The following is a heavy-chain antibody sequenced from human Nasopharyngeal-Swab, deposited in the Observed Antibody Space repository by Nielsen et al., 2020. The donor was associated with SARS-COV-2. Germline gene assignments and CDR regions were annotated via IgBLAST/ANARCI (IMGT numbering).Heavy chain of an antibody. V-gene: IGHV3-48*03. CDR3: ARLRRDGYNVRALYFDY. D-gene: IGHD5-24*01. CDR1: GFTFSSYE. Sequence: LKISCAASGFTFSSYEMNWVRQAPGKGLEWVSYISSSGSTIYYADSVKGRFTISRDNAKNSLYLQMNSLRAEDTAVYYCARLRRDGYNVRALYFDYWDQGTLVTVSS. CDR2: ISSSGSTI. J-gene: IGHJ4*02.